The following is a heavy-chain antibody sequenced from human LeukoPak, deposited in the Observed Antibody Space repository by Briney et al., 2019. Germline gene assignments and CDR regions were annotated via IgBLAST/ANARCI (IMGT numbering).Heavy chain of an antibody. D-gene: IGHD2-15*01. J-gene: IGHJ3*02. Sequence: PSETLSLTCNVSGGSISNYYWNWIRQPAGKGLEWIGRIYTSGSTNYNPSLKSRVTISVDTSKNQFSLKLSSVTAADTAVYYCARSGYCSGGSCSDAFDIWGQGTMVTVSS. CDR3: ARSGYCSGGSCSDAFDI. CDR2: IYTSGST. V-gene: IGHV4-4*07. CDR1: GGSISNYY.